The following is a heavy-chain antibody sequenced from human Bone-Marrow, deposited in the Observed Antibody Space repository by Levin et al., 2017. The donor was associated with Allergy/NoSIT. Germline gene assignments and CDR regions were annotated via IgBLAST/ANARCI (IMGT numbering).Heavy chain of an antibody. Sequence: GGSLRLSCAASGFTFSSYEMNWVRQAPGKGLEWVSYISSSGSTIYYADSVKGRFTISRDNAKNSLYLQMNSLRAEDTAVYYCARIAFSSGWYLSYYYGMDVWGQGTTVTVSS. J-gene: IGHJ6*02. D-gene: IGHD6-19*01. V-gene: IGHV3-48*03. CDR1: GFTFSSYE. CDR2: ISSSGSTI. CDR3: ARIAFSSGWYLSYYYGMDV.